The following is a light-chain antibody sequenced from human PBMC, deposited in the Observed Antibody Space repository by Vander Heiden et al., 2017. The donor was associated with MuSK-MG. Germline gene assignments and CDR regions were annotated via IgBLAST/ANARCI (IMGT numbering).Light chain of an antibody. CDR3: QQDDNLRT. CDR1: QDISNY. V-gene: IGKV1-33*01. Sequence: DIQMTQSPSSLSASVGDRVTITCQASQDISNYLNWYQQKPGKAPKLLIYDASNLETGVPSRFSGSGSGTDFTFTISSLQPEDIATYYCQQDDNLRTFGHGTKVDIK. J-gene: IGKJ3*01. CDR2: DAS.